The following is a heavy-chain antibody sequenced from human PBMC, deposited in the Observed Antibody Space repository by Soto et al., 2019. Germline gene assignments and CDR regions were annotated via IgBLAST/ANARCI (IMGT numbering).Heavy chain of an antibody. CDR3: ARGRAGCYFDY. Sequence: PGGSLRLSCAASGFTFSSYYMHWVRQAPGKGLVWVSRIKSDGSSTNYADSVKGRFTISRDNAKNTLYLQMNSLRAEDTAVYYCARGRAGCYFDYWGQATLVTVSS. CDR1: GFTFSSYY. CDR2: IKSDGSST. J-gene: IGHJ4*02. V-gene: IGHV3-74*01.